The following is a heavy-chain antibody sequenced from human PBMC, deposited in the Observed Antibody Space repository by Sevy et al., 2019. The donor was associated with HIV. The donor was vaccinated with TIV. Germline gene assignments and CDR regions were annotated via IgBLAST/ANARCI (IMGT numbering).Heavy chain of an antibody. J-gene: IGHJ5*02. CDR2: IIPIFGTA. CDR3: ARDRRCSSTSCYTPRSGFDP. CDR1: GGTFSSYA. V-gene: IGHV1-69*13. D-gene: IGHD2-2*02. Sequence: ASVKVSCKASGGTFSSYAISWVRQAHGQGLEWMGGIIPIFGTANYAQKFQGRVTITADESTSTAYMELSSLRSEDTAVYYCARDRRCSSTSCYTPRSGFDPWGQGTLVTVSS.